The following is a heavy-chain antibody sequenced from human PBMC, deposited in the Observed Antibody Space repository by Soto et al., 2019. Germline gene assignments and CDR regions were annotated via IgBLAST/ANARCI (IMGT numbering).Heavy chain of an antibody. V-gene: IGHV3-48*02. CDR1: GFTFNVYT. Sequence: GGSLRLSCAASGFTFNVYTMNWVRQAPGRGLEWVSSITNNGGTVYYADSVKGRFTISRDNAKNSVYLQMNSLRDEDTAVYYCERERGGGYNDYSGQGTLVTCSS. J-gene: IGHJ4*02. CDR3: ERERGGGYNDY. CDR2: ITNNGGTV. D-gene: IGHD1-20*01.